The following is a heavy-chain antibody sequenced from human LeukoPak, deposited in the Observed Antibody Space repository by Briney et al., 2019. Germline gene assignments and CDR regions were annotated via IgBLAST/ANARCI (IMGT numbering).Heavy chain of an antibody. J-gene: IGHJ4*02. D-gene: IGHD5-12*01. CDR2: IDHSGST. CDR1: GGSFSGYY. CDR3: ARDAGKWLRSYYFDY. V-gene: IGHV4-34*01. Sequence: PSETLSLTCAVYGGSFSGYYWSWVRQPPGKGLEWIGEIDHSGSTNYNPSLKSRVTISVDTSKNQFSLKLSSVTAADTAVYYCARDAGKWLRSYYFDYWGQGTLVTVSS.